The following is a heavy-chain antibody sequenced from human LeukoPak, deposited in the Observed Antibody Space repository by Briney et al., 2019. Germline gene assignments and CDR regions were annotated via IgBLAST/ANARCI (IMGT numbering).Heavy chain of an antibody. CDR2: ISSSGNTI. J-gene: IGHJ4*02. CDR1: GFNFSDYY. Sequence: GGSLRLSCAASGFNFSDYYMSWIRQAPGKGLEWVSYISSSGNTIYYADSMKGRFTISRDNAKNSLYLQMNSLRAEDTAVYYCAREYYYDSSGYSYSYWGQGTLVTVSS. V-gene: IGHV3-11*04. D-gene: IGHD3-22*01. CDR3: AREYYYDSSGYSYSY.